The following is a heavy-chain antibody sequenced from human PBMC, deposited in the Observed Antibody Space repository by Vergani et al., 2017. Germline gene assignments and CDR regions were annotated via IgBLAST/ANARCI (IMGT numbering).Heavy chain of an antibody. CDR2: IRSKAYGGTT. J-gene: IGHJ4*02. CDR3: TREGQLLWFGDPSYYFDY. D-gene: IGHD3-10*01. Sequence: EVQLVESGGGLVQPGRSLRLSCTASGFTFGDYAMSWFRQAPGKGLEWVGFIRSKAYGGTTEYAASVKGRFTISRDDSKSIAYLQMNSLKTEDTAVYYCTREGQLLWFGDPSYYFDYWGQGTLVTVSS. CDR1: GFTFGDYA. V-gene: IGHV3-49*03.